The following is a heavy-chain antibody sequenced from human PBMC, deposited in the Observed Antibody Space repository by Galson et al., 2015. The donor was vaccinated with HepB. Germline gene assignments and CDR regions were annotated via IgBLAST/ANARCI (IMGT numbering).Heavy chain of an antibody. D-gene: IGHD3-10*01. Sequence: SVKVSCKASGYTFTSYAMHWVRQAPGQRLEWMGWINAGNGNTKYSQKFQGRVTITRDTSASTAYMELSSLRSEDTAVYYCARDRDMVRGVIITDWFDPWGQGTLVTVSS. V-gene: IGHV1-3*01. CDR2: INAGNGNT. CDR3: ARDRDMVRGVIITDWFDP. CDR1: GYTFTSYA. J-gene: IGHJ5*02.